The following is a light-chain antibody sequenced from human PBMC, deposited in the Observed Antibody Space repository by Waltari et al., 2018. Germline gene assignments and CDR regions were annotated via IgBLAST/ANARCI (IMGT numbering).Light chain of an antibody. V-gene: IGKV3-11*01. CDR2: DTS. CDR1: PRPSYS. Sequence: EIVLTQSPATLSLSPGERATLSCRASPRPSYSLAWYQQRPGLAPRLLIYDTSNRATGIPPRFSGSGSGTDFTLTISSLEPEDFAVYYCQQRSTSYTFGQGTRLEIK. CDR3: QQRSTSYT. J-gene: IGKJ2*01.